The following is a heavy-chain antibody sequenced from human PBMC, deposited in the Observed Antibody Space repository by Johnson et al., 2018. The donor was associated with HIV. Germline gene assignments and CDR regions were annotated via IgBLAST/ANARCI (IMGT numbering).Heavy chain of an antibody. CDR3: ARDLRWSYDAFDI. Sequence: QVQLVESGGGLVKPGGSLRLSCAASGVTFSDYYMSWIRQAPGKGLEWISYISSGGSNKYYVDSVKGRFTISRDNAKNSLYLQMNSLRAEDTAVYYCARDLRWSYDAFDIWGQGTMVTVSS. D-gene: IGHD5-24*01. V-gene: IGHV3-11*04. CDR2: ISSGGSNK. J-gene: IGHJ3*02. CDR1: GVTFSDYY.